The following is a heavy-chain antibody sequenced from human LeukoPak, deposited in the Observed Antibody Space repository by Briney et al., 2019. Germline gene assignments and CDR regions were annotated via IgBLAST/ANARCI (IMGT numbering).Heavy chain of an antibody. Sequence: PGRSLRLSCAASGFTFSSYAMHWVRQAPGKGLEWVAVISYDGSNKYYADSVKGRFTISRDNSKKTLYLQMNSLRAEDTAVYYCARDGGIWYFDYWGQGTLVTVSS. V-gene: IGHV3-30-3*01. J-gene: IGHJ4*02. CDR3: ARDGGIWYFDY. CDR2: ISYDGSNK. D-gene: IGHD3-16*01. CDR1: GFTFSSYA.